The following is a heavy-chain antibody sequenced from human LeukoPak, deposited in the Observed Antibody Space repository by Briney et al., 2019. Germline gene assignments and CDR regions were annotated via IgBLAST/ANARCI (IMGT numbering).Heavy chain of an antibody. Sequence: SETLSLTCTVSPDSTTSNFWSWVRHPPGKGLEWIGEIHRSGSTNYNPSLQSRVTISIDRSKNQIALELSSVTAADTAVYYCAREIVGGFNPGAYWGQGTLVTVSS. D-gene: IGHD1-14*01. CDR3: AREIVGGFNPGAY. CDR2: IHRSGST. J-gene: IGHJ4*02. V-gene: IGHV4-4*02. CDR1: PDSTTSNF.